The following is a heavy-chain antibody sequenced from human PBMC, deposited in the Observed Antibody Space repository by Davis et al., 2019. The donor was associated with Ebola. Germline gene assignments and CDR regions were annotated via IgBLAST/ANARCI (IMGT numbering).Heavy chain of an antibody. CDR1: GFSLRNTRMG. CDR2: VFSNGDT. V-gene: IGHV2-26*01. Sequence: SGPTLVKPIETLTLTCTVSGFSLRNTRMGVSWIRQPPGKALEWLAHVFSNGDTSYSTSLKTRLTISRDTSKSQVVLSMTNMDPVDTATYYCTRLGRFAMDVWGQGTTVTVSS. J-gene: IGHJ6*02. CDR3: TRLGRFAMDV. D-gene: IGHD3-10*01.